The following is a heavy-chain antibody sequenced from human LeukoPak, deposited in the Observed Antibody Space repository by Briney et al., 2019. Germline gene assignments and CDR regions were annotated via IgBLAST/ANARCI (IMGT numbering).Heavy chain of an antibody. CDR1: GFTFSRYY. D-gene: IGHD2-21*02. Sequence: GGSLRLSCAASGFTFSRYYMHWVRQAPGKGLVWVSRINSDGSSTTYADSVKGRFTISRDNAKNTLYLQMNSLKVEDTAVYYCATGEDIVVVTANDYWGQGTLVTVSS. V-gene: IGHV3-74*01. CDR2: INSDGSST. J-gene: IGHJ4*02. CDR3: ATGEDIVVVTANDY.